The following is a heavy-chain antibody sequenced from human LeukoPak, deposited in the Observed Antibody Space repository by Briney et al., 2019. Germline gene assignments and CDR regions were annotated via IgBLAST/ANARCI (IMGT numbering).Heavy chain of an antibody. J-gene: IGHJ6*02. CDR3: ARELGTRFQGIYGMDV. D-gene: IGHD7-27*01. CDR1: GYTFTGYY. CDR2: INPNSGGT. Sequence: ASVKVSCKASGYTFTGYYMHWVRQAPGQGLEWMGWINPNSGGTNYAQKFQGRVTMTRDTSISTAYMELSRLRSDDTAVYYCARELGTRFQGIYGMDVWGQGTTVTVSS. V-gene: IGHV1-2*02.